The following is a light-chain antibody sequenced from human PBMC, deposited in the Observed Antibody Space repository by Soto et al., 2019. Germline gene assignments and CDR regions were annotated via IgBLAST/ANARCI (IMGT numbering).Light chain of an antibody. J-gene: IGKJ1*01. CDR3: QQSYSSPPT. V-gene: IGKV1-39*01. CDR2: AAS. Sequence: DIQMTQSPSSLSASVEDRVIITCRASQSISNHLNWYQQKPGKAPKLLIFAASSLQSGVPSRFXXXXXXXXXXXXXXXLQHEDFETYYCQQSYSSPPTFGQGPKVHIK. CDR1: QSISNH.